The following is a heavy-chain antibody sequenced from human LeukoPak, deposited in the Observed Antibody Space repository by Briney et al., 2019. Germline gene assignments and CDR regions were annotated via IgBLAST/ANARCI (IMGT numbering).Heavy chain of an antibody. J-gene: IGHJ5*02. Sequence: PSETLSLTCTVSGGSISSSSYYWGWIRQPPGKGLEWIGSIYYSGSTYYNPSLKSRDTISVDTSKNQFSLKLSSVTAADTAVYYCARPYLRGTVVNNWFDPWGQGTLVTVSS. D-gene: IGHD4-23*01. V-gene: IGHV4-39*01. CDR1: GGSISSSSYY. CDR2: IYYSGST. CDR3: ARPYLRGTVVNNWFDP.